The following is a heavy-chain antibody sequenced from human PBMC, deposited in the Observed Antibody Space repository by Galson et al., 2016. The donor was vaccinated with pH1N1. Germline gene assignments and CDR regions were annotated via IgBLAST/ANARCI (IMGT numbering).Heavy chain of an antibody. CDR3: ARGRKYAMDV. J-gene: IGHJ6*02. D-gene: IGHD1-14*01. CDR1: GYTFTSYD. CDR2: MNPNSGIT. Sequence: SVKVSCKASGYTFTSYDINWVRQATGQGLGWMGWMNPNSGITGSAQKPQGRVTMTRNSSITTAYMELSSLRFEDTAVYYCARGRKYAMDVWGQGTTVTVSS. V-gene: IGHV1-8*01.